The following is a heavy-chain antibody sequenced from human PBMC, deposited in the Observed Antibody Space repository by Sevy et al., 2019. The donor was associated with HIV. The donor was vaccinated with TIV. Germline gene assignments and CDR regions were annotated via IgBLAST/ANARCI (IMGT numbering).Heavy chain of an antibody. Sequence: GGSLRLSCAASGFTFSSYAMSWVRQAPGKGLEWVSTISGSGGSTYYADSVKGRFTISRDNFKNTLYLQMNSLRAEDTAVYYCAILGTYYYDVSGYYYQVPSDYWGQGTLVTVSS. CDR1: GFTFSSYA. J-gene: IGHJ4*02. V-gene: IGHV3-23*01. D-gene: IGHD3-22*01. CDR3: AILGTYYYDVSGYYYQVPSDY. CDR2: ISGSGGST.